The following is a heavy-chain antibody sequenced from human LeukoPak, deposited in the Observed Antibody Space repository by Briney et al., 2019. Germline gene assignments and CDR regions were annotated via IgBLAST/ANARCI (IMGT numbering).Heavy chain of an antibody. V-gene: IGHV3-53*01. J-gene: IGHJ6*02. CDR2: IYSGGST. CDR1: GFTFNNAW. D-gene: IGHD2-2*01. CDR3: AREDVVVPAAMPDYYYYYGMDV. Sequence: GGSLRLSCAASGFTFNNAWMNWVRQAPGKGLEWVSVIYSGGSTYYADSVKGRFTISRDNSKNTLYLQMNSLRAEDTAVYYCAREDVVVPAAMPDYYYYYGMDVWGQGTTVTVSS.